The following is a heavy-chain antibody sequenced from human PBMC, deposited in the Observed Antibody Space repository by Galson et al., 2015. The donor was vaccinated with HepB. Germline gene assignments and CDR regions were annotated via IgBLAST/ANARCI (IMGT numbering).Heavy chain of an antibody. Sequence: ETLSLTCTVSGGSISSSNYYWGWIRQAPGKGLEWVSLIYSGGSTDYAASVKGRFTISRESSQNTLYLKMNSLRAEDTAVYYCARQAITGTDSFDIWGRGTVVTVSS. CDR3: ARQAITGTDSFDI. CDR1: GGSISSSNYY. J-gene: IGHJ3*02. D-gene: IGHD1-20*01. CDR2: IYSGGST. V-gene: IGHV3-53*01.